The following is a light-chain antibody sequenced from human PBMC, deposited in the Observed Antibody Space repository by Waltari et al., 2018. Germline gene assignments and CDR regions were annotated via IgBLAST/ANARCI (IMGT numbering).Light chain of an antibody. Sequence: SSQLTQDPAVSVAMAHTVRIRCQGNCLRCYYASRYQQRPGQDPILVMYDKNNRPSGVPDRFSGSSSHNTASLTITGAQAEDEASYYCHSRDASGVAGSFGGGTKLTVL. CDR3: HSRDASGVAGS. CDR2: DKN. J-gene: IGLJ2*01. CDR1: CLRCYY. V-gene: IGLV3-19*01.